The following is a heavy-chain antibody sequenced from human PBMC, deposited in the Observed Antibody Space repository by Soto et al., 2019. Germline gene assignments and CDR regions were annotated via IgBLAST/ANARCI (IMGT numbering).Heavy chain of an antibody. CDR1: GFTFSSYD. J-gene: IGHJ4*01. V-gene: IGHV3-13*04. CDR3: VRDRDFDRDMVQANL. D-gene: IGHD5-18*01. CDR2: IGIAGDT. Sequence: PGGSLRLSCAASGFTFSSYDMHWVRQVTGKGLEWVSAIGIAGDTYYPGSVKGRFTISRENAKNSLYLQMNSLRAGDTAVYYCVRDRDFDRDMVQANLWGQGTLVTVSS.